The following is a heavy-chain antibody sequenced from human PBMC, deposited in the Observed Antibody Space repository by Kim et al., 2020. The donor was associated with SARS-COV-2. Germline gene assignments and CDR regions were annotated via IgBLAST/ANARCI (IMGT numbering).Heavy chain of an antibody. CDR3: VRALCSSATVGSVCPYY. CDR1: GFTISSYC. J-gene: IGHJ6*01. D-gene: IGHD2-2*01. Sequence: GGSLRLSCAASGFTISSYCMAWVRQTPGKGLEWVSYISSSSSYIYYADSVKGRFTISSDNAQNSLFLQMKSLRAADTAVYYCVRALCSSATVGSVCPYY. CDR2: ISSSSSYI. V-gene: IGHV3-21*05.